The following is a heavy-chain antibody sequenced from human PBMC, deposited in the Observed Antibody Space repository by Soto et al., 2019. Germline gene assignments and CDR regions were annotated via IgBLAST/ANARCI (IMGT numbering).Heavy chain of an antibody. CDR3: AREPVDTAMSQLDP. CDR2: IYTSGST. V-gene: IGHV4-4*07. J-gene: IGHJ5*02. Sequence: PSETLSLTCTVSGASISSYFWSWIRQPAGKGLEWIGRIYTSGSTDYNPSLESRVTISVDTSKNQFSLKLSSVTAADTAVYYCAREPVDTAMSQLDPWGQGTLVTVSS. D-gene: IGHD5-18*01. CDR1: GASISSYF.